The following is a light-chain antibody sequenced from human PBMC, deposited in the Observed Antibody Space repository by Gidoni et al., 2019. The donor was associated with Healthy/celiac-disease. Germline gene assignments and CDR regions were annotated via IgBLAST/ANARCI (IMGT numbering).Light chain of an antibody. Sequence: DIQMTQSPSTLSASVGDRFTIPCRASQSISSWLAWYQQKPGKAPKLLIYDASSLESGVPSRFSGSGSGTEFTLTISSLQPDDFATYYCQPYNSYSWTFGQGTKVEIK. CDR2: DAS. CDR3: QPYNSYSWT. CDR1: QSISSW. V-gene: IGKV1-5*01. J-gene: IGKJ1*01.